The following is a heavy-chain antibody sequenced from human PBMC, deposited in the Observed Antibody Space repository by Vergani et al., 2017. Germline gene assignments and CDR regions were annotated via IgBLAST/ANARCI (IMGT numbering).Heavy chain of an antibody. D-gene: IGHD6-6*01. CDR3: ARVFQLAGDYYYYGMDV. J-gene: IGHJ6*02. Sequence: QLQLQESGPGLVKPSETLSLTCTVSGGSISSSSYYWGWIRQPPGKGLEWIGSIYYSGSTYYNPSLKSRVTISVDTSKNQFSLKLSSVTAADTAVYYCARVFQLAGDYYYYGMDVWGQGTTVTVSS. CDR1: GGSISSSSYY. CDR2: IYYSGST. V-gene: IGHV4-39*07.